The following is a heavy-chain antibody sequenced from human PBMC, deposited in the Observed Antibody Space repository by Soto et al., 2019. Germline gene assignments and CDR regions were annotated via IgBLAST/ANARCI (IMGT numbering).Heavy chain of an antibody. CDR1: GGSISSSSYY. D-gene: IGHD3-3*02. CDR3: ASPKIAFYNWFDP. Sequence: SQTLSLTCTVSGGSISSSSYYWGRIRQPPGKGLEWIGSIYYSGSTYYNPSLKSRVTISVDTSKNQFSLKLSSVTAADTAVYYCASPKIAFYNWFDPWGQGTLVTVSS. V-gene: IGHV4-39*01. J-gene: IGHJ5*02. CDR2: IYYSGST.